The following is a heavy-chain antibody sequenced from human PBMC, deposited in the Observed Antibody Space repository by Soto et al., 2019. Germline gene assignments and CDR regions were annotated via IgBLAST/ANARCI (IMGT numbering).Heavy chain of an antibody. CDR1: EFTFGGYG. CDR3: VRDGVGATAYFGSLDY. D-gene: IGHD1-26*01. J-gene: IGHJ4*02. Sequence: GGSLRLSCAASEFTFGGYGMHWVRQVPGKGLEWVAIIWNDGGNKYYADSVKGRFTISRDNSQKTLHLQLNSLRVEDSAVYYSVRDGVGATAYFGSLDYWGQGTLVTVSS. V-gene: IGHV3-33*01. CDR2: IWNDGGNK.